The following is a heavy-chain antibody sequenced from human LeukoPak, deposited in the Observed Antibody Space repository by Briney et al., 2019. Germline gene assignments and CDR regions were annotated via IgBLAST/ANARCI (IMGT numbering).Heavy chain of an antibody. CDR2: INPNSGGT. CDR1: GYTFTGYY. J-gene: IGHJ5*02. D-gene: IGHD2-2*01. CDR3: ARIYCSSTSCYGGWVWFDP. Sequence: VASVKVSCKASGYTFTGYYMHWVRQAPGQGLEWMGWINPNSGGTNYAQKFQGRVTMTRDTSISTAYMELSRLRSDDTAVYYCARIYCSSTSCYGGWVWFDPWGQGTLVTVSS. V-gene: IGHV1-2*02.